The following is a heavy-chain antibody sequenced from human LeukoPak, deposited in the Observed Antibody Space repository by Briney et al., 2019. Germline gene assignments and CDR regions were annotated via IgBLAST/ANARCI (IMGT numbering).Heavy chain of an antibody. CDR3: ATDPDCSSTSCYTDY. CDR1: GYTFTDYF. V-gene: IGHV1-2*02. J-gene: IGHJ4*02. D-gene: IGHD2-2*02. Sequence: ASVKVSCKASGYTFTDYFLHWLRQAPGQGLEWMGWINPNSGGTNYAQKFQGRVTMTRDTSISTAYMELSRLRSDDTAVYYCATDPDCSSTSCYTDYWGQGTLVTVSS. CDR2: INPNSGGT.